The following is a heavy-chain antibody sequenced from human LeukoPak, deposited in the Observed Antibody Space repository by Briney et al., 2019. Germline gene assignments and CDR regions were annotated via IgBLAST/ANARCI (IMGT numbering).Heavy chain of an antibody. V-gene: IGHV3-21*01. J-gene: IGHJ4*02. CDR1: GFTLSPYS. D-gene: IGHD4/OR15-4a*01. CDR3: ARDPSAMVTKYYFDF. Sequence: GGSLKLSCAASGFTLSPYSMNWVRQAPGKGLEWVSSISSNSNYIYYIDLVKGPFTISRDNAKNSLYLQMNRLRAEDTAVYFCARDPSAMVTKYYFDFWGQGALVTASS. CDR2: ISSNSNYI.